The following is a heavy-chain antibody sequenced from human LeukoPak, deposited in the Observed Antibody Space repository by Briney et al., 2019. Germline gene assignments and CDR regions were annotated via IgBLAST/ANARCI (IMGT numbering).Heavy chain of an antibody. CDR2: IYYSGST. D-gene: IGHD6-6*01. V-gene: IGHV4-39*07. CDR3: ARVSGSSPSDAFDI. Sequence: PSETLSLTCTVSGGPISSSSYYWGWIRQPPGTGLEWFGSIYYSGSTYYNPSLKSRVTISVDTSKNQFSLKLSSVTAADTAVYYCARVSGSSPSDAFDIWGQGTMVTVSS. CDR1: GGPISSSSYY. J-gene: IGHJ3*02.